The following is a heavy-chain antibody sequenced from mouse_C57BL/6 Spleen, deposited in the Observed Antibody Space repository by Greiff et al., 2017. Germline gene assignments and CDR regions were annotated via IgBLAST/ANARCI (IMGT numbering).Heavy chain of an antibody. CDR2: ISDGGSYT. J-gene: IGHJ4*01. V-gene: IGHV5-4*03. D-gene: IGHD2-4*01. CDR3: ARGDDYDGDYYAMDY. Sequence: EVKLMESGGGLVKPGGSLKLSCAASGFTFSSYAMSWVRQTPEKRLEWVATISDGGSYTYYPDNVKGRFTISRDNAKNNLYLQMSHLKSEDTAMYYCARGDDYDGDYYAMDYWGLGTSVTVSS. CDR1: GFTFSSYA.